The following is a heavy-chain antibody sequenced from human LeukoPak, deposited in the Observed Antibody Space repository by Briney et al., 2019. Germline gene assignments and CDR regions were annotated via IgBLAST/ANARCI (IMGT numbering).Heavy chain of an antibody. CDR3: ERFVVGPTACPVY. J-gene: IGHJ4*02. V-gene: IGHV5-51*01. Sequence: GESLKISCQGAGYSSTSSWIGWVRQMPGKGLVWMGIIYPGDSDTRYSPSFQGQVTISADKSISTAYLQWSSLKASDTAMYYFERFVVGPTACPVYWARGTLLSVSS. CDR1: GYSSTSSW. D-gene: IGHD2-21*01. CDR2: IYPGDSDT.